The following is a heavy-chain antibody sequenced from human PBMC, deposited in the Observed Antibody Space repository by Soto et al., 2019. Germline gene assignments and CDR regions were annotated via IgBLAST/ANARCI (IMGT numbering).Heavy chain of an antibody. J-gene: IGHJ4*02. CDR3: AKDRAPLRYFDWSSDY. V-gene: IGHV3-30*18. Sequence: GGSLRLSCAASGFTFSSYGMHWVRQAPGKGLEWVAVISYDGSNKYYADSVKGRFTISRDNSKNTLYLQMNSLRAEDTAVYYCAKDRAPLRYFDWSSDYWGQGTLVTVSS. D-gene: IGHD3-9*01. CDR2: ISYDGSNK. CDR1: GFTFSSYG.